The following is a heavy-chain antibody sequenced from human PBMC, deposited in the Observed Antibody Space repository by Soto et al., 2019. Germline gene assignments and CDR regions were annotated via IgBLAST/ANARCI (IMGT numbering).Heavy chain of an antibody. J-gene: IGHJ4*02. Sequence: PGGSLRLSCAASGFTFSSYAMSWVRQAPGKGLEWVSAISGSGGSTYYADSVKGRFTISRDNSKNTLYLQMNSLRAEDTAVYYCAKSPLRVTMIVVVITPFDYWGQGTMVTVSS. CDR2: ISGSGGST. CDR3: AKSPLRVTMIVVVITPFDY. V-gene: IGHV3-23*01. CDR1: GFTFSSYA. D-gene: IGHD3-22*01.